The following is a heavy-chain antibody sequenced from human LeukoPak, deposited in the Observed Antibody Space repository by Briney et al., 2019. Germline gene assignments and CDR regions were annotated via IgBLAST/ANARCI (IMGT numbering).Heavy chain of an antibody. Sequence: ASVKVSCKVSGYTLTELSMHWVRQAPGQGLEWMGWINPNSGGTNYAQKFQGWVTMTRDTSISTAYMELSRLRSDDTAVYYCARDRIGGVWSGYYDYYYYYGMDVWGQGTTVTVSS. D-gene: IGHD3-3*01. V-gene: IGHV1-2*04. CDR3: ARDRIGGVWSGYYDYYYYYGMDV. CDR1: GYTLTELS. CDR2: INPNSGGT. J-gene: IGHJ6*02.